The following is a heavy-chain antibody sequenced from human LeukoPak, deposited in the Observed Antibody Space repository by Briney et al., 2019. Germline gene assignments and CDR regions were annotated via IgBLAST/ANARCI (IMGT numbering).Heavy chain of an antibody. Sequence: SETLSLTCTVSGDSISSSSYYWVWLRQPPGKGLEWIATIYYSGSTYYNPSLKSRVTISIDTSKNQFSLKLSSVTAADTAMYYCARYWGPYDNSGAYFDYWGQGTLVTVSS. D-gene: IGHD3-22*01. CDR1: GDSISSSSYY. CDR3: ARYWGPYDNSGAYFDY. CDR2: IYYSGST. J-gene: IGHJ4*02. V-gene: IGHV4-39*01.